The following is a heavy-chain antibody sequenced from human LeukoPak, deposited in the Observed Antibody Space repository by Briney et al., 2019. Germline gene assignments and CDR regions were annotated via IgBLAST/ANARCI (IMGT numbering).Heavy chain of an antibody. CDR2: ISSSSSYT. J-gene: IGHJ4*02. V-gene: IGHV3-11*06. CDR3: ARDLGIAAAYFDY. CDR1: GFTFSDYY. Sequence: GGSLRLSCAASGFTFSDYYMSGIRQAPGKGLGWVSYISSSSSYTNYADSVKGRFTISRDNAKNSLYLQMNSLRAEDTAVYYCARDLGIAAAYFDYWGQGTLVTVSS. D-gene: IGHD6-13*01.